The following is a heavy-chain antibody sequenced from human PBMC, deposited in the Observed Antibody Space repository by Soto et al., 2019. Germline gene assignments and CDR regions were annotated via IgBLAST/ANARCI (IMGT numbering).Heavy chain of an antibody. Sequence: PGGSLRLSCAASGFTFSSYGMHWVRQAPGKGLEWVAVIWYDGSNKYYADSVKGRFTISRDNSKSTLYLQMNSLSAEDTAVYYCARDRSYDSSGYYLFLPSQFDYWGQGTLVTVSS. J-gene: IGHJ4*02. CDR3: ARDRSYDSSGYYLFLPSQFDY. CDR1: GFTFSSYG. D-gene: IGHD3-22*01. CDR2: IWYDGSNK. V-gene: IGHV3-33*01.